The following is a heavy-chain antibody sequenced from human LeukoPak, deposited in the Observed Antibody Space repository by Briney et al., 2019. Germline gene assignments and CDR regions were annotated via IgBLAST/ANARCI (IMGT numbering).Heavy chain of an antibody. J-gene: IGHJ4*02. Sequence: SETLSLTCTVSGGSIGSTTYYWGWIRQPPGKGLEWIGEINHSGRTNYNPSLKSRVTLSVDTPKNQFSLKLTSVTAADTAVYYCASGGSFFENWGQGTLVTVSS. CDR2: INHSGRT. CDR1: GGSIGSTTYY. D-gene: IGHD1-26*01. CDR3: ASGGSFFEN. V-gene: IGHV4-39*07.